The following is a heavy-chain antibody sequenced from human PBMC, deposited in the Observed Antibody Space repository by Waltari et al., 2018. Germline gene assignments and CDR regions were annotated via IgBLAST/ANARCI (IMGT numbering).Heavy chain of an antibody. V-gene: IGHV4-59*01. CDR3: ARRILHAAGSRGITDNYSMDV. D-gene: IGHD3-10*01. J-gene: IGHJ6*02. CDR2: ISYTGTT. Sequence: VKLRQSGPELVKSSETLSLTCSVSGGPIDSYDWTWIRQSPGKGLEWIGYISYTGTTNSNPSLESRVAISVDTSKNQLSLKLTAGTAADTAVYFCARRILHAAGSRGITDNYSMDVWGQGATVSVSS. CDR1: GGPIDSYD.